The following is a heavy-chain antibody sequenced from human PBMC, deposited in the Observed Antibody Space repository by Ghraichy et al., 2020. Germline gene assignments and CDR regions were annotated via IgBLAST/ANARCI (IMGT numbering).Heavy chain of an antibody. CDR2: IDYSGST. V-gene: IGHV4-59*01. CDR3: ARGHAYSGSRDS. J-gene: IGHJ5*02. D-gene: IGHD2-21*01. CDR1: GGSMRNYY. Sequence: SETLSLTFTISGGSMRNYYWNWIRQPPGKGLEWIGHIDYSGSTLYSLSLRSRVTISLDTSQSHFSLKVTAVTAADTAVYYCARGHAYSGSRDSWGRGTLVTVSS.